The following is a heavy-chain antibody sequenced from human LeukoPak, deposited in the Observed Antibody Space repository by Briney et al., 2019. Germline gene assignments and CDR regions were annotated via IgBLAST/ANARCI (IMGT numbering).Heavy chain of an antibody. V-gene: IGHV1-24*01. CDR1: GYTLSELS. CDR2: LDPNDGET. D-gene: IGHD3-3*01. CDR3: AASFLRFSPDLDY. J-gene: IGHJ4*02. Sequence: GASVKVSCKVSGYTLSELSIHWVRQAPGKGLEWVGGLDPNDGETIYAQKFQGRVIMTEDTSTDTAYMELSGLRSEDAAVFYCAASFLRFSPDLDYWGQGTLVTVSS.